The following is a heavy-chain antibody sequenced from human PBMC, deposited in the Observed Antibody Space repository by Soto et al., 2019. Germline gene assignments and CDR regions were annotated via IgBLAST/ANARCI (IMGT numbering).Heavy chain of an antibody. Sequence: EVQLVESGGGLVKPGGSLRLSCAASGFTFSSYNMNWVHQAPGKGLEWVSSISSSSSYIYYADSVKGRFTISRNNAKNALYLQMNSLRVEDTAVYYCARDQYYDLWSGYYRAYGMDVWGQGTTVTVSS. J-gene: IGHJ6*02. CDR2: ISSSSSYI. V-gene: IGHV3-21*01. CDR1: GFTFSSYN. CDR3: ARDQYYDLWSGYYRAYGMDV. D-gene: IGHD3-3*01.